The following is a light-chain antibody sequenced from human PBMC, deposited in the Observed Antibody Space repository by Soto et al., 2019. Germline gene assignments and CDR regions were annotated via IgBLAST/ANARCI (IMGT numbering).Light chain of an antibody. J-gene: IGKJ1*01. CDR2: GTS. V-gene: IGKV1D-12*01. Sequence: DIQMTQSPFSVSASIGDRVTLTCRASQHIASWLAWYQQRPGKAPKRLIYGTSNLQTGVPSRFSGSGYGTDFTLTISSLQPEDFATYYCLQHETYPRTFGQGTKVDIK. CDR3: LQHETYPRT. CDR1: QHIASW.